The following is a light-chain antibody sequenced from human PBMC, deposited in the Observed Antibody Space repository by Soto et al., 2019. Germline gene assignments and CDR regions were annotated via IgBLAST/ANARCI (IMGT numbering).Light chain of an antibody. Sequence: EIVLTQSPGTLSLSPGETATLSCRAIQTVNSDYLAWFQQKPGQAPRLLIYGASSRATGIPDRFSGSGSGTDFTLTISRLEPEDFAVYYCQQYGSSPAWTFGQGTKVDIK. J-gene: IGKJ1*01. CDR2: GAS. CDR3: QQYGSSPAWT. CDR1: QTVNSDY. V-gene: IGKV3-20*01.